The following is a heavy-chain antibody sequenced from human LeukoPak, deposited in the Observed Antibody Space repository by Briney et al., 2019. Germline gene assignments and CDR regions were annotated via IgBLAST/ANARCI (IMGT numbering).Heavy chain of an antibody. V-gene: IGHV1-69*05. CDR3: ARDLLPTYYYGSGSLD. J-gene: IGHJ4*02. CDR1: GGTFSSYA. D-gene: IGHD3-10*01. CDR2: IIPIFGTA. Sequence: SVKVSCKASGGTFSSYAISWVRQAPGQGLEWMGRIIPIFGTANYAQKFQGRVTITTDESTSTAYVELSSLRSEDTAVYYCARDLLPTYYYGSGSLDWGQGTLVTVSS.